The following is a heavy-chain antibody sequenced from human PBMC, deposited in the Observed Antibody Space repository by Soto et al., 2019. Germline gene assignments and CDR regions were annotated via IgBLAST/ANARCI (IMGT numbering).Heavy chain of an antibody. CDR1: GGSISSSSYY. D-gene: IGHD3-22*01. CDR2: IYYSGST. CDR3: ARLSSEASGYYHPLFDY. J-gene: IGHJ4*02. V-gene: IGHV4-39*01. Sequence: SETLSLTCTVSGGSISSSSYYWGWIRQPPGKGLEWIGSIYYSGSTYYNPSLKSRVTISVDTSKNQFSLKLSSVTAADTAVYYCARLSSEASGYYHPLFDYWGQGTLVTVSS.